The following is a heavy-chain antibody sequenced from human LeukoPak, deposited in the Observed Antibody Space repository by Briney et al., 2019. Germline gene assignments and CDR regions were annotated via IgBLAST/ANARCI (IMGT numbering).Heavy chain of an antibody. J-gene: IGHJ3*02. Sequence: SQTLSLTCTVSGGSISSGGYYWSWIRQHPGKGLEWIGYIYYSGSTYYNPSLKSRVTISVDTSKNQFSLELSSVTAADTAVYYCARASSFWSGYYRVGDAFDIWGQGTMVTVSS. CDR3: ARASSFWSGYYRVGDAFDI. V-gene: IGHV4-31*03. D-gene: IGHD3-3*01. CDR2: IYYSGST. CDR1: GGSISSGGYY.